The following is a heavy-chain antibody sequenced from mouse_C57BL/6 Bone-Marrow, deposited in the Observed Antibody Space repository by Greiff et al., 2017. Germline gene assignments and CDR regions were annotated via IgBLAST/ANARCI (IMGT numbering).Heavy chain of an antibody. D-gene: IGHD2-3*01. V-gene: IGHV2-5*01. J-gene: IGHJ4*01. CDR1: GFSLTSYG. CDR3: ASYDGDASGAMDY. Sequence: QVQLKESGPGLVQPSQSLSITCTVSGFSLTSYGVHWVRQSPGQGLEWLGVIWRGGSTDSTAAFMSRLSITKDNSKSQVFFKMNSLQADDTAIYYSASYDGDASGAMDYWGQGTSVTVSS. CDR2: IWRGGST.